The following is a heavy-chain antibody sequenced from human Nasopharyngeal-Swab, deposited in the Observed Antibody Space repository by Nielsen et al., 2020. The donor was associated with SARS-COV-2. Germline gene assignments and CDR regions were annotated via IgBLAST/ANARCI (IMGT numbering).Heavy chain of an antibody. D-gene: IGHD7-27*01. CDR1: GGSISSYY. CDR3: ASENVWGPSADAYYGMDV. V-gene: IGHV4-59*01. J-gene: IGHJ6*02. Sequence: SETLSLTCTVSGGSISSYYWSWIRQPPGKGLEWIGYIYYSGSTNYNPSLKSRVTISVDTSKNQFSLKLSSVTAADTAVYYCASENVWGPSADAYYGMDVWGQGTTVTVSS. CDR2: IYYSGST.